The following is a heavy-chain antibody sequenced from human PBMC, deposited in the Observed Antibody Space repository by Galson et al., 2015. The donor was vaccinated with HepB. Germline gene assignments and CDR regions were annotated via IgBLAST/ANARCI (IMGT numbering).Heavy chain of an antibody. CDR2: ISYDGSNK. J-gene: IGHJ3*02. Sequence: SLRLSCAASGFTFSSYGMHWVRQAPGKGLEWVAVISYDGSNKYYADSVKGRFTISRDNSKNTLYLQMNSLRAEDTAVYYCAKEMAHTRDAFDIWGQGTMVTVSS. CDR1: GFTFSSYG. D-gene: IGHD5-24*01. V-gene: IGHV3-30*18. CDR3: AKEMAHTRDAFDI.